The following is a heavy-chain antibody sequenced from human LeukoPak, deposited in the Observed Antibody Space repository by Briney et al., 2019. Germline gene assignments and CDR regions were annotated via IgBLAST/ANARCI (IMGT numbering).Heavy chain of an antibody. CDR3: ARDPRSGWDC. Sequence: PGGSLRLSRAASGFTFSSYEMNWVRQAPGKGLEWVSYISSSGSTIYYADSVKGRFTISRDNAKNSLYLQMNSLRAEDTAVYYCARDPRSGWDCWGQGTLVTVSS. V-gene: IGHV3-48*03. CDR1: GFTFSSYE. D-gene: IGHD6-19*01. CDR2: ISSSGSTI. J-gene: IGHJ4*02.